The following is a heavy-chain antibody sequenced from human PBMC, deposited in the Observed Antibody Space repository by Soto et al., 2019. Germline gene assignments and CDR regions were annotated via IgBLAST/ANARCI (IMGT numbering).Heavy chain of an antibody. CDR3: AREGADFWSGSNGWFDP. D-gene: IGHD3-3*01. CDR1: GGSFSGYY. CDR2: INHSGST. Sequence: SETLSLTCAVYGGSFSGYYWSWIRQPPGKGLEWIGEINHSGSTNYNPSLKSRVTISVATSKNQFSLKLSSVTAADTAVYHCAREGADFWSGSNGWFDPWGQGTLVTVSS. V-gene: IGHV4-34*01. J-gene: IGHJ5*02.